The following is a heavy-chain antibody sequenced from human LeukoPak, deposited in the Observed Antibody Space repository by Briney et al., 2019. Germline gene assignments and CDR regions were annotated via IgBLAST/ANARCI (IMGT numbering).Heavy chain of an antibody. CDR3: AKNWQYCSSTSCYFPVY. CDR1: GFTFSSYA. Sequence: GGSLRLSCAASGFTFSSYAMSWVRQAPGKGLEWVSAISGSGGSTYYADSVKGRFTISRDNSKNTLYLQMNSLRAEDTAVYYCAKNWQYCSSTSCYFPVYWGQGTLVTVSS. V-gene: IGHV3-23*01. J-gene: IGHJ4*02. D-gene: IGHD2-2*01. CDR2: ISGSGGST.